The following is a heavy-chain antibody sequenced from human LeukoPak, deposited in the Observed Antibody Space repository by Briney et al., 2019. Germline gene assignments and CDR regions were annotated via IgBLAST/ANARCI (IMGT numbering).Heavy chain of an antibody. V-gene: IGHV1-69*04. CDR1: GGTFSSYA. D-gene: IGHD4-23*01. Sequence: GASVTVSCTASGGTFSSYAISWVRQAPGQGLEWMGRIIPTFGIANYAQKFQGRVTITADKSTSTAYMELSSLRSEDTAVYYCARDRGGNPLWGQGTLVTVSS. J-gene: IGHJ4*02. CDR2: IIPTFGIA. CDR3: ARDRGGNPL.